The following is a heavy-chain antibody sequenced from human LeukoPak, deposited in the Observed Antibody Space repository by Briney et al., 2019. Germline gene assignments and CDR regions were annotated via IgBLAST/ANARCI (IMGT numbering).Heavy chain of an antibody. V-gene: IGHV1-18*01. CDR3: ARALLWFGEPSHIDY. D-gene: IGHD3-10*01. CDR2: ITAYNDNT. Sequence: ASVKDACKASGYTFTSYGISGVRQAPGQGLDWMGWITAYNDNTNYAQKLQGRVTMTTDTSTSTAYMELRSLRSDDTAVYYCARALLWFGEPSHIDYWGQGTLVTASS. J-gene: IGHJ4*02. CDR1: GYTFTSYG.